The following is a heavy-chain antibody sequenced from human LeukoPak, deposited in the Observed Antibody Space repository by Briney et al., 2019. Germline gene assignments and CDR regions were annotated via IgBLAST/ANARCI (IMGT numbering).Heavy chain of an antibody. J-gene: IGHJ6*02. Sequence: ASVKVSCKAFGGTFSSYAVSWVRQAPGQGLEWMGGIIPLLGTANYAQKFQGRVTMTRDTSISTAYMELSRLRSDDTAVYYCARDGADIAAAGTGRYYYYGMDVWGQGATVTVSS. CDR2: IIPLLGTA. CDR3: ARDGADIAAAGTGRYYYYGMDV. D-gene: IGHD6-13*01. CDR1: GGTFSSYA. V-gene: IGHV1-69*10.